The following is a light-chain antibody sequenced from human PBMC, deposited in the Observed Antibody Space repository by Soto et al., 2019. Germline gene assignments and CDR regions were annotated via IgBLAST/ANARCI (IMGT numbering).Light chain of an antibody. CDR2: GAS. CDR1: QSAGNF. V-gene: IGKV3-15*01. Sequence: VMTQSPATLSVSPGETASLSCRASQSAGNFLAWYQQKPGQAPRLLIYGASTRATGIPARFSGSGSGTEFTLTISSLQSEDFAVYYCQQYNNWPPWTFGQGTKVDIK. J-gene: IGKJ1*01. CDR3: QQYNNWPPWT.